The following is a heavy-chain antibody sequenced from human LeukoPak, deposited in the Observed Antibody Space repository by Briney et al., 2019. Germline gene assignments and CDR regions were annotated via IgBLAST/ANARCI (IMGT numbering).Heavy chain of an antibody. V-gene: IGHV1-8*01. D-gene: IGHD3-10*01. Sequence: GASVKVSCKASGYTFTSYDINWARQATGQGLEWMGWMNPNSGNTGYAQKFQGRVTMTRNTSISTAYMELSSLRSEDTAVYYCARGGRIRVRGVITYYFDYWGQGTLVTVSS. CDR3: ARGGRIRVRGVITYYFDY. J-gene: IGHJ4*02. CDR1: GYTFTSYD. CDR2: MNPNSGNT.